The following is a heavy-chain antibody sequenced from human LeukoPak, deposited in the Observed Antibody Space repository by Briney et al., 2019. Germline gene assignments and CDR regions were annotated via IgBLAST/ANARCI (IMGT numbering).Heavy chain of an antibody. CDR3: ARDLSSSWYYFDY. V-gene: IGHV1-2*02. D-gene: IGHD6-13*01. CDR2: INPNSGGT. Sequence: ASVKVSCKASGYTFTGYYMHWVRQAPGQGLEWMGWINPNSGGTNYAQKFQGRVTMTRDTSISTAYMELSRLRSDDTAAYYCARDLSSSWYYFDYWGQGTLVTVSS. CDR1: GYTFTGYY. J-gene: IGHJ4*02.